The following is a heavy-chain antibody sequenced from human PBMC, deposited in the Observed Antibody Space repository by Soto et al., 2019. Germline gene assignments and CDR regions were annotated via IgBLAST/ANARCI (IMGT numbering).Heavy chain of an antibody. D-gene: IGHD3-10*01. Sequence: GGSLRLSCAASGFTFSGYWMYWVRQGPGKGLVWVSRISTDGSRTTYADSVKGRFTISRDNAKNTLYVQMNSLRDEDTAVYYCAREVVLGSGAWFDSWGQGTPVTVSS. V-gene: IGHV3-74*01. CDR2: ISTDGSRT. J-gene: IGHJ5*01. CDR1: GFTFSGYW. CDR3: AREVVLGSGAWFDS.